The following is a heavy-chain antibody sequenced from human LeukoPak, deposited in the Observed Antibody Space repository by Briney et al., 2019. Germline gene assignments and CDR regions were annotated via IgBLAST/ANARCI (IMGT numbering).Heavy chain of an antibody. D-gene: IGHD3-3*01. CDR1: GYSFTSYW. CDR2: IYPGDSDT. CDR3: AAAGITIFGVQAAFDI. J-gene: IGHJ3*02. Sequence: PGESLKISCKGSGYSFTSYWIGWVRQMPGKGLEWMGIIYPGDSDTRYSPSFQGQVTISADKSISTAYLQWSSLKASDTAMYYCAAAGITIFGVQAAFDIWGQGTMVTVSS. V-gene: IGHV5-51*01.